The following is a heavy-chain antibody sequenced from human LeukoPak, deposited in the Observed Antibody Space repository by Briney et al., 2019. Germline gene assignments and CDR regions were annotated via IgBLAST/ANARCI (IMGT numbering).Heavy chain of an antibody. Sequence: ASVKVSCKASGYTFTSYGISWVRQAPGQGLEWMGWINAYNGNTNYAQKLQGRVTMTTDTSTSTAYMELRSLRSDDTAVYYCARDGYCSSTSCSNYYYYGMDVWGQGTTVTVSS. V-gene: IGHV1-18*01. CDR1: GYTFTSYG. J-gene: IGHJ6*02. D-gene: IGHD2-2*03. CDR3: ARDGYCSSTSCSNYYYYGMDV. CDR2: INAYNGNT.